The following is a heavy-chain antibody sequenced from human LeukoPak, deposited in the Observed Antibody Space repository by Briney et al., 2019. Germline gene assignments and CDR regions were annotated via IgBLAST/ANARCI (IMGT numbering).Heavy chain of an antibody. CDR2: ISATGGTT. CDR1: GFTFSSYG. D-gene: IGHD5-24*01. CDR3: AREGDGYNLDFDY. V-gene: IGHV3-23*01. Sequence: GGSLRLSCAASGFTFSSYGMSWVRQAPGKGLEWVSAISATGGTTYYADSVKGRFTISRDNAKNSLYLQMNSLRAEDTAVYYCAREGDGYNLDFDYWGQGTLVTVSS. J-gene: IGHJ4*02.